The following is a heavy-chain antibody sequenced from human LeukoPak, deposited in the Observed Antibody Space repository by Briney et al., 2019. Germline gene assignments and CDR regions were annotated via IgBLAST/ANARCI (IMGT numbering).Heavy chain of an antibody. D-gene: IGHD5-18*01. CDR2: IYYSGST. J-gene: IGHJ5*02. CDR1: GGSISSYY. Sequence: SETLSLTCTVSGGSISSYYWSWIRQPPGKGLEWIGYIYYSGSTNYNPSLKSRVTISVDTSKNQFSLKLSSVTAADTAVYYCARGGLGRGYSYGSNWFDPWGQGTLVTVSS. CDR3: ARGGLGRGYSYGSNWFDP. V-gene: IGHV4-59*01.